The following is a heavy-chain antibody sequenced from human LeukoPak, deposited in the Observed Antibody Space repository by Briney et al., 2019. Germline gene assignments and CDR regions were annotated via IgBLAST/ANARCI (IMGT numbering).Heavy chain of an antibody. Sequence: PGGSLRLSCAASGFTFSSYSMTWVRQAPGKGLEWVSSISSSSSYIYYADSVKGRFTISRDNAKNSLYLQMNSLRAEDTAVYYCARDPPSYYDFWSGYYGMDVWGQGTTVTVSS. CDR2: ISSSSSYI. V-gene: IGHV3-21*01. CDR3: ARDPPSYYDFWSGYYGMDV. CDR1: GFTFSSYS. D-gene: IGHD3-3*01. J-gene: IGHJ6*02.